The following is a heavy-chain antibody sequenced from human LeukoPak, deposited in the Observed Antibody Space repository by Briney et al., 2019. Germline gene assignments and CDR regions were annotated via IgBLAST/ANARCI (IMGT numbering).Heavy chain of an antibody. CDR1: GFSFNSYG. CDR2: IWFDGSDI. V-gene: IGHV3-33*01. Sequence: GRSLRLSCAASGFSFNSYGMHWVRQAPGKGLEWVALIWFDGSDIYYADSVKGRFTISRDNSKNTVYLQMNSLRAEDTAVYYCARGSAVAAIAGYYFDYWGHGTLFTVSS. D-gene: IGHD6-13*01. CDR3: ARGSAVAAIAGYYFDY. J-gene: IGHJ4*01.